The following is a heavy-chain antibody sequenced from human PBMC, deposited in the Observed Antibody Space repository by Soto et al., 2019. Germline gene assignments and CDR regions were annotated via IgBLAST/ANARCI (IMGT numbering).Heavy chain of an antibody. Sequence: GGSLRLSCGASGFSFSSYWMGWVRQAPGKGLEWVANIKEDGSEKYYVDSVKGRFTIPRDHGKKSLYLQMNSLRAEDTAVYYCAKGLFYGGDFDSWGQGTLVTVSS. CDR3: AKGLFYGGDFDS. CDR2: IKEDGSEK. J-gene: IGHJ4*02. CDR1: GFSFSSYW. D-gene: IGHD4-17*01. V-gene: IGHV3-7*01.